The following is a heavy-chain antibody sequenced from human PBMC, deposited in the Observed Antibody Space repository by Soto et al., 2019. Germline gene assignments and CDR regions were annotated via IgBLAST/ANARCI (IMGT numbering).Heavy chain of an antibody. J-gene: IGHJ6*02. D-gene: IGHD3-10*01. CDR1: ALTASKNY. V-gene: IGHV3-66*01. CDR2: LYSGGTT. CDR3: ARGGSGSDWDYYGMDV. Sequence: EVQLVESGGGLVQPGGSLRLSCAGSALTASKNYMSWVRQPPGKGLEWVSALYSGGTTYYADSVKDRFSISRDNSKSTLYLQMDSLRAGDTAVYYCARGGSGSDWDYYGMDVWGQGTTVTVSS.